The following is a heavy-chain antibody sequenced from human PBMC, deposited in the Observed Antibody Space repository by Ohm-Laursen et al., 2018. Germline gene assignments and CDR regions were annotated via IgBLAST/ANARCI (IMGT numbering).Heavy chain of an antibody. CDR3: AKEAIVVVPAAIRGGFDG. D-gene: IGHD2-2*01. Sequence: SLRLSCAAFGFTFSSYAMSWVRQAPGKGLEWVSAISGSGGSTYYADSVKGRFTISRDNSKNTLYLQMNSLRAEDTAVYYCAKEAIVVVPAAIRGGFDGWGQGTLVTVSS. CDR1: GFTFSSYA. CDR2: ISGSGGST. J-gene: IGHJ5*02. V-gene: IGHV3-23*01.